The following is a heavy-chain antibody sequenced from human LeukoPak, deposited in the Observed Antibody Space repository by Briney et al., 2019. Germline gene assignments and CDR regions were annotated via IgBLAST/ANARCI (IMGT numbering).Heavy chain of an antibody. CDR3: AKGRIYDYVWGSYRKRGDY. CDR2: ISGSGGST. V-gene: IGHV3-23*01. Sequence: GGSLRLPCVASGFTFSSYAMSWVRQAPGKGLEWVSAISGSGGSTYYADSVKGRFTISRDNSKNTLYLQMNSLRAEDTAVYYCAKGRIYDYVWGSYRKRGDYWGQGTLVTVSS. J-gene: IGHJ4*02. D-gene: IGHD3-16*02. CDR1: GFTFSSYA.